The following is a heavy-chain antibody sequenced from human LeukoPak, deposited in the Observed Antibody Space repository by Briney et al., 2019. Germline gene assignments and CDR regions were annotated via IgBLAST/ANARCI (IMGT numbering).Heavy chain of an antibody. CDR1: GFTFSSYW. J-gene: IGHJ4*02. V-gene: IGHV3-74*01. CDR3: AGDLSGSSTD. CDR2: NNSDGSST. D-gene: IGHD2-15*01. Sequence: PGGSLRLSCAASGFTFSSYWMHWVRQAPGKGLVWVSRNNSDGSSTSYADSVKGRFTISRDNAKNTLYLQMNSLRAEDTAVYYCAGDLSGSSTDWGQGTLVTVSS.